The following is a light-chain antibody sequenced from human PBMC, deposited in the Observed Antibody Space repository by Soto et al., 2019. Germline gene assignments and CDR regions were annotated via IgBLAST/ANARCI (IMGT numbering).Light chain of an antibody. J-gene: IGLJ1*01. CDR3: SSYTSSSTPCV. Sequence: QSVLTQPASVSGSPGQSITISCTGTSSEVGGYNYVSWYQQHPGKAPKLMIYDVSYRPSWVSNRFSGSKSGNTASLTIFGLQAEDEADYYCSSYTSSSTPCVFGTGTKVTVL. CDR1: SSEVGGYNY. V-gene: IGLV2-14*01. CDR2: DVS.